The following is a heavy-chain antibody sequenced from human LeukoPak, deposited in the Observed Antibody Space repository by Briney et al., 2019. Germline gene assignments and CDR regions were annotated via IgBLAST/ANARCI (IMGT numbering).Heavy chain of an antibody. D-gene: IGHD5-12*01. J-gene: IGHJ6*03. Sequence: SVKVSCKASGGTFSSYAISWVRQAPGQGLEWMGGIIPIFGTANYAQKFQGRVTITTDESTSTAYMELSSLRSEDTAVYYCARGPLRSPKYYYYYYYMDVWGKGTTVTVSS. CDR2: IIPIFGTA. V-gene: IGHV1-69*05. CDR3: ARGPLRSPKYYYYYYYMDV. CDR1: GGTFSSYA.